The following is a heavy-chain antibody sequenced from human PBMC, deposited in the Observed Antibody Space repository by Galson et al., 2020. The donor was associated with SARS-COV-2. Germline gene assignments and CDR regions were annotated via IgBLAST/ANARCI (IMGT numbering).Heavy chain of an antibody. Sequence: GGSLRLSCAASGFTFSSYAMHWVRQAPGKGLEWVAVISYDGSNKYYADSVKGRFTISRDNSKNTLYLQMNSLRAEDTAMYYCARDISRYDILTGSDYWGQGTLVTVSS. CDR3: ARDISRYDILTGSDY. V-gene: IGHV3-30*04. J-gene: IGHJ4*02. CDR2: ISYDGSNK. CDR1: GFTFSSYA. D-gene: IGHD3-9*01.